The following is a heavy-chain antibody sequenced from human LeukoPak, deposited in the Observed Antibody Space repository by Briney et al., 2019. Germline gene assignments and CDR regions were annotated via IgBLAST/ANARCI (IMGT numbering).Heavy chain of an antibody. J-gene: IGHJ4*02. CDR1: GGSISSYY. V-gene: IGHV4-59*01. Sequence: SETLSLTCTVSGGSISSYYWSWIRQPPGKGLEWIGYIYYSGSTNYNPSLKSRVTISVDTSKNQFSLKLSSVTAADPAVYYCAREMAGIDYWGQGTLVTVSS. D-gene: IGHD6-19*01. CDR3: AREMAGIDY. CDR2: IYYSGST.